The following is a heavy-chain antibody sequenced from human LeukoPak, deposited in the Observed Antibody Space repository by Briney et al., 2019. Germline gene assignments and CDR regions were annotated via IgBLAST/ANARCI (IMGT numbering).Heavy chain of an antibody. CDR3: ARGIDFWSGYYVADY. CDR1: GFTFSSYW. D-gene: IGHD3-3*01. CDR2: IKQDGSEK. V-gene: IGHV3-7*01. Sequence: GGSLRLSCAASGFTFSSYWMSWVRQAPGKGLEWVANIKQDGSEKYYVDSVKGRFTISRDNAKNSLYLQMNSLRAEDTAVYYCARGIDFWSGYYVADYWGQGTLVTVSS. J-gene: IGHJ4*02.